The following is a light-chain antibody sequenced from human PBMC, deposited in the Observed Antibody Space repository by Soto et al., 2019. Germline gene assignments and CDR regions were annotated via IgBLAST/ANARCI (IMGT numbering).Light chain of an antibody. Sequence: QSALTQPPSASGTPGQKVTISCSGSSSSIGYNYVYWYQHLPGTAPKLLIYRNNQRPSGVPDRFSGSRSGTSASLAISGLRSDDEANYYCAAWDDSLSAWVFGGGTKLTVL. CDR2: RNN. J-gene: IGLJ3*02. CDR1: SSSIGYNY. V-gene: IGLV1-47*01. CDR3: AAWDDSLSAWV.